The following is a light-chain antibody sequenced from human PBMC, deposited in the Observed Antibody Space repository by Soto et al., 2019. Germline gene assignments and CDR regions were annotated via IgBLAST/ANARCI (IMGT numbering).Light chain of an antibody. CDR2: SAS. Sequence: EIVLTQSPATLSLSPGERATLSCRASQSVSSSYLSWYQQKPGQAPRLLIYSASSRATGIPDRFSGSGSGKDFTLTISRLEPEDFAVYYCQQFGNSPLTFGGGTKVDI. CDR3: QQFGNSPLT. CDR1: QSVSSSY. J-gene: IGKJ4*01. V-gene: IGKV3-20*01.